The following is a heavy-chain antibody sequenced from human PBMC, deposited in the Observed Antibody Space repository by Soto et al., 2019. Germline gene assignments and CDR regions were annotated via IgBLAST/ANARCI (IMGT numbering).Heavy chain of an antibody. CDR2: ISAYNGNT. Sequence: VKVSCKASGYTFTSYGISWVRQAPGQGLEWMGWISAYNGNTNYAQKLQGRVTMTTDKSTSTAYMGLRSLRSDDTAVYYFSRCVQQQTKQPRDYYYYMDVWGKGTTVTVS. V-gene: IGHV1-18*01. CDR3: SRCVQQQTKQPRDYYYYMDV. J-gene: IGHJ6*03. D-gene: IGHD6-13*01. CDR1: GYTFTSYG.